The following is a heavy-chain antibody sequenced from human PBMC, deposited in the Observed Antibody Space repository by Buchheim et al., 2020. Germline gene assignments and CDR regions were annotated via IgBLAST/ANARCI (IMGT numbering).Heavy chain of an antibody. CDR3: ARDSDDTERYYYYGMDV. V-gene: IGHV4-61*02. J-gene: IGHJ6*02. D-gene: IGHD3-22*01. CDR1: GGSTRSGGSRTYY. Sequence: QVQLQESGPGLVKPSQTLSLTCSVSGGSTRSGGSRTYYWNWIRQPAGKGLEWIGRIQTSGARNYNPSLKSRVTISVDTSKNQFSLRLTSVTAADTAVYYCARDSDDTERYYYYGMDVWGQGTT. CDR2: IQTSGAR.